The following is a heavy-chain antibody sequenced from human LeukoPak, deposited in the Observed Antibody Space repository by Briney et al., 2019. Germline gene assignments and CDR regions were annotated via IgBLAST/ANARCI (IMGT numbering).Heavy chain of an antibody. CDR2: IGTAGDT. J-gene: IGHJ6*02. CDR1: GFTFSSYD. V-gene: IGHV3-13*01. CDR3: ARAAAAVGREYGMDV. Sequence: GGSLRLSCAASGFTFSSYDMHWVRQATGKGLEWVSAIGTAGDTYYPGSVKGRFTISRENAKNSLYLQMNSLRAGDTAVYYCARAAAAVGREYGMDVWGQGTTVTVSS. D-gene: IGHD6-13*01.